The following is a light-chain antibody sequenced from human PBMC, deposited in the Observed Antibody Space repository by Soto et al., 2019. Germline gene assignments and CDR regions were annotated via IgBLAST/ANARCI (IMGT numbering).Light chain of an antibody. Sequence: EIVLTQSPATLSFSPGERATLSCRASQSVSSYLAWYQQKPGQAPRLLIYVASYRATGIPARFSGSGSGTEYTLTISNLQAEDFAVYYCQQFNNWPHTFGQGTRLEIK. CDR3: QQFNNWPHT. J-gene: IGKJ5*01. CDR1: QSVSSY. V-gene: IGKV3-11*01. CDR2: VAS.